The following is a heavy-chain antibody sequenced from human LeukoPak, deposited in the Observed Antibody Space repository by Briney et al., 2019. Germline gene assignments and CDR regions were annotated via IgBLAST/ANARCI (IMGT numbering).Heavy chain of an antibody. CDR2: INSDGSST. CDR3: ARLRCDVGDCYSAGQNS. J-gene: IGHJ4*02. D-gene: IGHD2-21*02. V-gene: IGHV3-74*01. Sequence: PGGSLRLSCAASGFTFTTYWMHWVRQAPGQGLVWVSRINSDGSSTSYADSVKGRFSISRDNARNTLYLQMNSLRAEDTAVYFCARLRCDVGDCYSAGQNSWGQGTLVTVSS. CDR1: GFTFTTYW.